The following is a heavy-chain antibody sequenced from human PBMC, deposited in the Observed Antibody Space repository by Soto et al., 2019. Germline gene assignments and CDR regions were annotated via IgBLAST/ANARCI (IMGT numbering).Heavy chain of an antibody. V-gene: IGHV3-33*08. D-gene: IGHD6-19*01. J-gene: IGHJ4*02. CDR1: GFTFSSYG. CDR3: AREEKAVAGLDY. Sequence: GGSLRLSCAASGFTFSSYGMHWVRQAPGKGLEWVAVIWYDGSNKYYADSVKGRFTISRDNSKNTLYLQMNSLRAEDTAVYYCAREEKAVAGLDYWGQGTLVTVYS. CDR2: IWYDGSNK.